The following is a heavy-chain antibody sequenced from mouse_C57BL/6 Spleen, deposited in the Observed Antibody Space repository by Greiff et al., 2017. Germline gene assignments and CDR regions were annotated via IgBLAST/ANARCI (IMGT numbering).Heavy chain of an antibody. CDR2: IYPSDSET. CDR1: GYTFTSYW. Sequence: QVQLQQPGAELVRPGSSVKLSCKASGYTFTSYWMHWVKQRPIQGLEWIGNIYPSDSETHYNQKFKDKATLTVDTSSSTAYMQLSSLTSEDSAVXYCARRGSDGYDYAMDYWGQGTSVTVSS. CDR3: ARRGSDGYDYAMDY. D-gene: IGHD2-3*01. V-gene: IGHV1-52*01. J-gene: IGHJ4*01.